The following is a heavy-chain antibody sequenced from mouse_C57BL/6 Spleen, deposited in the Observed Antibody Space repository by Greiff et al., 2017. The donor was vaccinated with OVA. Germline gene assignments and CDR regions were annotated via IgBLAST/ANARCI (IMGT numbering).Heavy chain of an antibody. Sequence: EVQLVESGGGLVKPGGSLTLSCAASGFTFTSYAMPWVRQTPGKGLEWVGTISDGGSYTYYPDNVQGRFTISRDNAKNNLYLQMSHLEAEDTAMYDGARDLDGDGYAMDYWGQGTSVTVSS. D-gene: IGHD2-3*01. CDR2: ISDGGSYT. CDR1: GFTFTSYA. CDR3: ARDLDGDGYAMDY. J-gene: IGHJ4*01. V-gene: IGHV5-4*01.